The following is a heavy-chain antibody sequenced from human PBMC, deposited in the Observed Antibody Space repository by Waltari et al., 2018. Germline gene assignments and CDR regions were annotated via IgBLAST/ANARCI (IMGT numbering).Heavy chain of an antibody. J-gene: IGHJ5*02. CDR3: ARGGSSWYGWFDP. V-gene: IGHV3-7*01. D-gene: IGHD6-13*01. CDR2: IKQDGREK. CDR1: GFTFSSYW. Sequence: EVQLVESGGGLVQPGGSLRLSCAASGFTFSSYWMSWVRQAPGKGLEWVANIKQDGREKYYVDSVKGRFTISRDNAKNSLYLQMNSLRAEDTAVYYCARGGSSWYGWFDPWGQGTLVTVSS.